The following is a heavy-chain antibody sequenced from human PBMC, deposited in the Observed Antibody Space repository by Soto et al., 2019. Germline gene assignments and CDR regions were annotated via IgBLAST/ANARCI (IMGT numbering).Heavy chain of an antibody. CDR3: VRDEISSAGLDP. CDR2: ISTHNGNT. V-gene: IGHV1-18*01. J-gene: IGHJ5*02. Sequence: ASVKGSCKASGYTFIRYGISWVRQAPGQGLEWMGWISTHNGNTYYAQNFQGRVTMTSDTPTSTAYMELRSLRSDDTAFYYCVRDEISSAGLDPWGQGTLDTVSS. CDR1: GYTFIRYG.